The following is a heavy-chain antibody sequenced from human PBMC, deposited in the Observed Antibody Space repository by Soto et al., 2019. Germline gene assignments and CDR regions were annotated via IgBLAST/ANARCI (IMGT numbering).Heavy chain of an antibody. J-gene: IGHJ4*02. CDR2: IGVSSDA. CDR3: AKDLPPQRYSSGRGAFDY. CDR1: GFTFSSYA. D-gene: IGHD6-19*01. V-gene: IGHV3-23*01. Sequence: GGSLRLSCAASGFTFSSYAMSWARQAPGKGLEWVSSIGVSSDAYYADSVKGRFTISRDNSRNTLYLQMNSLRAEDTAVFYCAKDLPPQRYSSGRGAFDYWGQGTLVTVSS.